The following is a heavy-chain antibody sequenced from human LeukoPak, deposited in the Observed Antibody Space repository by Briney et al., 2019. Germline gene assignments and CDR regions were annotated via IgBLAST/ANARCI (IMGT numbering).Heavy chain of an antibody. D-gene: IGHD2-21*02. Sequence: PGGSLRLSCAASGFTFSNAWMSWVRQAPGKGLEWVGRIKSKTDGGTTDYAAPVKGRFTISRDDSKNTLYLQMNSLKTEDTAVYYCLATHCGGDCSTYWGQGTLVTVSS. CDR2: IKSKTDGGTT. V-gene: IGHV3-15*01. CDR3: LATHCGGDCSTY. J-gene: IGHJ4*02. CDR1: GFTFSNAW.